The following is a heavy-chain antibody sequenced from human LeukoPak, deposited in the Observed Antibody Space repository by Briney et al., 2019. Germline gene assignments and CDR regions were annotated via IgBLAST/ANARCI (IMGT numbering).Heavy chain of an antibody. V-gene: IGHV1-69*02. CDR2: IIPIFGIA. J-gene: IGHJ4*02. D-gene: IGHD4-23*01. CDR1: GYTFTGYY. Sequence: SVKVSCKASGYTFTGYYMHWVRQAPGQGLEWMGRIIPIFGIANYAQKFQGRVTITADKSTSTAYMELSSLRSEDTAVYYCASGTTVVTALDYWGQGTLVTVSS. CDR3: ASGTTVVTALDY.